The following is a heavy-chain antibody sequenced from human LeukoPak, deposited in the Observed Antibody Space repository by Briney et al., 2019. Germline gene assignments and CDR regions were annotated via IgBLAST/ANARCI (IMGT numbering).Heavy chain of an antibody. CDR2: MNPNSGNT. J-gene: IGHJ4*02. Sequence: ASVKVSCKPSGYTFTSYDINWVRQATGRGLEWMGWMNPNSGNTGYAQKFQGRVTMTRNTSISTAYMELSSLRSEDTAVYYCARANDYGDYDGWGQGTLVTVSS. D-gene: IGHD4-17*01. V-gene: IGHV1-8*01. CDR1: GYTFTSYD. CDR3: ARANDYGDYDG.